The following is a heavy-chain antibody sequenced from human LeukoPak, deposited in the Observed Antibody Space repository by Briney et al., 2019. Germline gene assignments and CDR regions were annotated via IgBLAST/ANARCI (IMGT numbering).Heavy chain of an antibody. D-gene: IGHD2-2*01. CDR1: GGSISSSNW. Sequence: SETLSLTCAVSGGSISSSNWWSWVRQPPGKGLEWIGEIYHSGSTNYNPSLKSRVTISVDKSKNQFSLKLSSVTAADTAVYYCARLSFGYHHYYYYGMDVWGQGTTVTVSS. J-gene: IGHJ6*02. V-gene: IGHV4-4*02. CDR3: ARLSFGYHHYYYYGMDV. CDR2: IYHSGST.